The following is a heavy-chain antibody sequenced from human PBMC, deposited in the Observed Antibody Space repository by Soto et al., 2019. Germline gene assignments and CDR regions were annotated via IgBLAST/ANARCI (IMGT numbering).Heavy chain of an antibody. CDR1: GFTFSSYS. CDR3: ARVTNYFYYMDV. D-gene: IGHD1-1*01. J-gene: IGHJ6*03. Sequence: GGSLRLSCAASGFTFSSYSMNWVRQAPGKGLEWVSYISNSGSTIYYADSVKGRFTISRDNAKNSLYLQMNSLRAEDTAVYYCARVTNYFYYMDVWGKGTTVTVSS. V-gene: IGHV3-48*01. CDR2: ISNSGSTI.